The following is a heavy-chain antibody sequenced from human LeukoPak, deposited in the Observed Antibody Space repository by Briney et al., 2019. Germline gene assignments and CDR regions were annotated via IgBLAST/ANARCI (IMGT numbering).Heavy chain of an antibody. CDR3: ARRWGSSSSSWYYYMDV. V-gene: IGHV4-59*01. Sequence: SETLSLTCTVSGGSISSYYWSWIRQPPGKGLEWIGYIYYSGSTNYNPSLKSRVTISVDTSKNQFSLKLSSVTAAGTAVYYCARRWGSSSSSWYYYMDVWGKGTTVTVSS. CDR1: GGSISSYY. D-gene: IGHD6-6*01. J-gene: IGHJ6*03. CDR2: IYYSGST.